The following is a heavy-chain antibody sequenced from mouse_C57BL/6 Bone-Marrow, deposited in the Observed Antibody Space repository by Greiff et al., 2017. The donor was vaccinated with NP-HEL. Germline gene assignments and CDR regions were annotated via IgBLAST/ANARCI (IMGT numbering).Heavy chain of an antibody. J-gene: IGHJ1*03. V-gene: IGHV1-59*01. CDR1: GYTFTSYW. CDR3: ARYYGTFYWYFDV. Sequence: VQLQQPGAELVRPGTSVKLSCKASGYTFTSYWMHWVKQRPGQGLEWIGVIDPSDSYTNYNQKFKGKATLTVDTSSSTAYMQLSSLTSEDSAVYYGARYYGTFYWYFDVWGTGTTVTVSS. CDR2: IDPSDSYT. D-gene: IGHD1-1*01.